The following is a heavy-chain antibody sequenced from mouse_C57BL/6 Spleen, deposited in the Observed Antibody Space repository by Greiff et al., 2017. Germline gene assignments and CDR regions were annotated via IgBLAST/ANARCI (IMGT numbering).Heavy chain of an antibody. D-gene: IGHD2-14*01. J-gene: IGHJ4*01. CDR3: ARVRYGDAMDY. CDR1: GYTFTGYW. V-gene: IGHV1-9*01. CDR2: ILTGSGST. Sequence: VQLQQSGVGLMKPGASVKLSCKATGYTFTGYWIEWVKQRPGHGLEWIGEILTGSGSTNYNEKFKGKATVTADTSSNTAYMQFSSVTTVDSDINYWARVRYGDAMDYWGQGTSVTVSS.